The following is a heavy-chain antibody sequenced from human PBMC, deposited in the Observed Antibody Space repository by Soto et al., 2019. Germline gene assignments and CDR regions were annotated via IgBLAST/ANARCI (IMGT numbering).Heavy chain of an antibody. V-gene: IGHV4-39*01. CDR1: GGSISSSSYY. J-gene: IGHJ4*02. D-gene: IGHD2-2*01. CDR2: IYYSGST. Sequence: TSETLSLTCTVSGGSISSSSYYWGWIRQPPGKGLEWIGSIYYSGSTYYNPSLKSRVTISVDTSKNQFSLKLSSVTAADTAVYYCATQLLTTPIVWGPGTLVNVSS. CDR3: ATQLLTTPIV.